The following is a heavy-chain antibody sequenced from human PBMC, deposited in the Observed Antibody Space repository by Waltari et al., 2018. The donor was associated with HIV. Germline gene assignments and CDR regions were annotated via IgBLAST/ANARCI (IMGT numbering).Heavy chain of an antibody. CDR2: ITSSGYTI. V-gene: IGHV3-48*04. CDR1: GFTFSSYN. D-gene: IGHD1-1*01. Sequence: EVQLVESGGGLVQPGGSLRLSCVASGFTFSSYNMNWVRQAPGKGLEWLSDITSSGYTIYYADSGEGRFTVSRDNAKNSLYLQMNSLRAEDTAVYYCARTTHGIDFWGQGTLVTVSS. CDR3: ARTTHGIDF. J-gene: IGHJ4*02.